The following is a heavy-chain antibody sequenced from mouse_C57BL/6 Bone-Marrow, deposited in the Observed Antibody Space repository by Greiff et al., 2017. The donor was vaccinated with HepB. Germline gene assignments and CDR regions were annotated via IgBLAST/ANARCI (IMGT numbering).Heavy chain of an antibody. CDR1: GYTFTSYW. J-gene: IGHJ2*01. CDR2: IYPGNSDT. D-gene: IGHD1-1*01. Sequence: EVQLQQSGTVLARPGASVKMSCKTSGYTFTSYWMHWVKPRPGQGLEWIGAIYPGNSDTSYNQKFKGKAKLTAVTSARTAYMELSSLTNEDSAVYYCTRYLITTVVATDYWGQGTTLTVSS. CDR3: TRYLITTVVATDY. V-gene: IGHV1-5*01.